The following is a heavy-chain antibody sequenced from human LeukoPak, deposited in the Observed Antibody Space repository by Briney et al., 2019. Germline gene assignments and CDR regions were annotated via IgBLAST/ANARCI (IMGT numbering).Heavy chain of an antibody. CDR3: ARGLSIVVVPAASWFDP. Sequence: ASVKVSCKASGYTFTSYAMYWVRQAPGQRLEWMGWINAGNGNTKYSQKFQGRVTITRDTSASTAYMELSSLRSEDTAVYYSARGLSIVVVPAASWFDPWGQGTLVTVSS. J-gene: IGHJ5*02. V-gene: IGHV1-3*01. CDR1: GYTFTSYA. CDR2: INAGNGNT. D-gene: IGHD2-2*01.